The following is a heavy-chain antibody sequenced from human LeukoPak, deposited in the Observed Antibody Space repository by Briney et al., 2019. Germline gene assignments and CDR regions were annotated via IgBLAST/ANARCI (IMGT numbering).Heavy chain of an antibody. V-gene: IGHV3-7*01. CDR2: IKQDGSEK. J-gene: IGHJ4*02. CDR1: GFTFTSYW. D-gene: IGHD3-9*01. Sequence: PGGSLRLSCVASGFTFTSYWMSWVRQAPGKGLEWVANIKQDGSEKNYVDSVKGRFTISRDNAKNSMSLQMNSLRAEDTAVYYCARPHYDVLTGPFDYWGQGTLVTVSS. CDR3: ARPHYDVLTGPFDY.